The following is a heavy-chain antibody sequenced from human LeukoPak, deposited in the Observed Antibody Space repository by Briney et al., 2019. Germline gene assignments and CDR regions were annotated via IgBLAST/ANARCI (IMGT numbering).Heavy chain of an antibody. CDR3: ASFRDTDN. J-gene: IGHJ3*01. D-gene: IGHD2-21*01. CDR2: INTAGST. V-gene: IGHV3-74*01. Sequence: GGSLRLSCEVCGLTFSNVWMHWVRQAPGQGLVWVSRINTAGSTVDADPVKGRFTISRDNAKNMVYLQMNSLRVEDTAVYYCASFRDTDNWGRGTMVTVSS. CDR1: GLTFSNVW.